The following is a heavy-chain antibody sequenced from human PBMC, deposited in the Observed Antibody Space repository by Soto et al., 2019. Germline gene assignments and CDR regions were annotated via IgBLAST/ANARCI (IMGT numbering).Heavy chain of an antibody. D-gene: IGHD1-26*01. CDR2: ISYDGSNK. J-gene: IGHJ3*02. Sequence: GGSLRLSCAASGFTFSSYGMHWVRQAPGKGLEWVAVISYDGSNKYYADSVKGRFTISRDNSKNTLYLQMNSLRAEDTAVYYCAKPLLKWELLLIAAFDIWGQGTMVTVSS. V-gene: IGHV3-30*18. CDR3: AKPLLKWELLLIAAFDI. CDR1: GFTFSSYG.